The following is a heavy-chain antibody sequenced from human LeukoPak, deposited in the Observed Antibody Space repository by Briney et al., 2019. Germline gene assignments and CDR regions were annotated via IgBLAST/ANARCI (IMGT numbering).Heavy chain of an antibody. J-gene: IGHJ4*02. D-gene: IGHD3-22*01. CDR3: AKNYYDSSGYFRGRDPYFDY. V-gene: IGHV1-46*03. CDR1: GYTFTGYY. Sequence: ASVKVSCKASGYTFTGYYMHWVRQAPGQGLEWMGIINPSGGSTSYAQKFQGRVTMTRDMSTSTVYMELSSLRSEDTAVYYCAKNYYDSSGYFRGRDPYFDYWGQGTLVTVSS. CDR2: INPSGGST.